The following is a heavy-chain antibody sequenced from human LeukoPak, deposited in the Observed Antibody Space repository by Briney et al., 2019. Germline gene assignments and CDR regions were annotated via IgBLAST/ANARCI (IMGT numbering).Heavy chain of an antibody. V-gene: IGHV5-51*01. CDR3: ARRTTGTKCFDY. Sequence: PGESLKISCKDSGYTFTNYGIAWVRQMPGKGLEWMGVIFPADSDTTYSPSFQGQVTISVDKSISTAHLQWSSLKASDTAMYYCARRTTGTKCFDYWGQGTLVTVSS. D-gene: IGHD1-1*01. CDR2: IFPADSDT. CDR1: GYTFTNYG. J-gene: IGHJ4*02.